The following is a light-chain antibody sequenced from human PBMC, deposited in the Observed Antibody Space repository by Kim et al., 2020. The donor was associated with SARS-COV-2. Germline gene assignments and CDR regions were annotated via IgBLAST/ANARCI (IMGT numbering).Light chain of an antibody. CDR3: SSYPLSSPNV. J-gene: IGLJ1*01. CDR1: TSDVGLSHY. CDR2: DVS. Sequence: GHSLTISSTGTTSDVGLSHYVACYLQHPGKVHKTTIYDVSNPHSVVSNRLSGSKSGNLASLTISGLQPEDEAAYYCSSYPLSSPNVFGTGTTVTV. V-gene: IGLV2-14*03.